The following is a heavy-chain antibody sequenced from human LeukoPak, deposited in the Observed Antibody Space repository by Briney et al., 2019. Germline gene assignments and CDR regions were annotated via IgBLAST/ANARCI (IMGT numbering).Heavy chain of an antibody. V-gene: IGHV4-59*01. CDR1: GGSISSYY. D-gene: IGHD3-10*01. CDR2: IYYSGST. Sequence: SETLSLTCTVSGGSISSYYWSWIRQPPGKGLEWIGYIYYSGSTNYNPSLKSRVTISVDTSKNQFSLKLSSVTAADTAVYFCARVPGQYFGYYYYYMDVWGQGTTVTVSS. J-gene: IGHJ6*03. CDR3: ARVPGQYFGYYYYYMDV.